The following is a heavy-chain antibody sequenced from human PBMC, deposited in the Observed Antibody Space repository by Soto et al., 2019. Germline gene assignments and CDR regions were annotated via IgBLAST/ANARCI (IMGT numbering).Heavy chain of an antibody. D-gene: IGHD6-13*01. Sequence: GGSLRLSCAASGFTFSSYAMHWVRQAPGKGLEWVAVISYDGSNKYYADSVKGRFTISRDNSKNTLYLQMNSLRAEDTAVYYCARDRDSSSWYLYYYYYGMDVWGQGTTVTVSS. CDR3: ARDRDSSSWYLYYYYYGMDV. J-gene: IGHJ6*02. CDR1: GFTFSSYA. CDR2: ISYDGSNK. V-gene: IGHV3-30-3*01.